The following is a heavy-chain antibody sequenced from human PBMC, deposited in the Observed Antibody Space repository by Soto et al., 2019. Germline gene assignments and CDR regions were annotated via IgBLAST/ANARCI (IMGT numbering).Heavy chain of an antibody. Sequence: PGGSLRLSCAASGFTFSSYGMHWVRQAPGKGLEWVAVISYDGSNKYYADSVKGRFTISRDNSKNTLYLQMNSLRAEDTAVYYCAKDSVSYYYDPSPFDYWGQGTLVTVSS. CDR2: ISYDGSNK. CDR1: GFTFSSYG. V-gene: IGHV3-30*18. CDR3: AKDSVSYYYDPSPFDY. D-gene: IGHD3-22*01. J-gene: IGHJ4*02.